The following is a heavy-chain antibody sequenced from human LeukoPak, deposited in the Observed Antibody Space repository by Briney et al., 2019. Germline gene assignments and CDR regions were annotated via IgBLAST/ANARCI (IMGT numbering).Heavy chain of an antibody. J-gene: IGHJ6*02. V-gene: IGHV1-2*06. D-gene: IGHD6-19*01. CDR3: ARLYGSSGWYFTEYYYYGMDV. Sequence: ASVKVSCKASGYTFTGYYMHWVRQAPGQGLEWMGRINPNSGGTNYAQKFQGRVTMTRDTSISTAYMELSRLRSDDTAVYYCARLYGSSGWYFTEYYYYGMDVWGQGTTVTVYS. CDR1: GYTFTGYY. CDR2: INPNSGGT.